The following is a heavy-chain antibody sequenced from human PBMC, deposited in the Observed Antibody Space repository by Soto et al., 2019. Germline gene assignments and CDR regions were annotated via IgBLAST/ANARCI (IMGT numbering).Heavy chain of an antibody. CDR2: INPNSGGT. V-gene: IGHV1-2*04. Sequence: ASVKVSCKASGYTFTGYYMHWVRQAPGQGLEWMGWINPNSGGTNYAQKFQGWVTMTRDTSISTAYMELSRLRSDDTAVYYCARAYPGSSSSSPVGFDYWGQGTLVTVSS. CDR1: GYTFTGYY. J-gene: IGHJ4*02. D-gene: IGHD6-6*01. CDR3: ARAYPGSSSSSPVGFDY.